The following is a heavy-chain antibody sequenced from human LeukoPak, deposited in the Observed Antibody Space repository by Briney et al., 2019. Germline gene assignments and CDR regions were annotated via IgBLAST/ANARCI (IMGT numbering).Heavy chain of an antibody. V-gene: IGHV4-59*08. Sequence: SETLSLTCTVSGGSISSYYWSWIRQPPGKELEWVGYIYFSGSTDYNPSLRSRVTISVDTSKNQFSLRLSSVTAADTGVYYCARLYYDSSAYYRFDYWGQGTLVTVSS. D-gene: IGHD3-22*01. CDR1: GGSISSYY. CDR3: ARLYYDSSAYYRFDY. J-gene: IGHJ4*02. CDR2: IYFSGST.